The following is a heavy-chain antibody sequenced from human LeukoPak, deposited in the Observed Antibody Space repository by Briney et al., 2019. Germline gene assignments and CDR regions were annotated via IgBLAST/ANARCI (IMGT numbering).Heavy chain of an antibody. V-gene: IGHV1-2*02. D-gene: IGHD3-9*01. Sequence: GASVKVSCKASGHTFTGYYMHWVRQAPGQGLEWMGWINPNSGGTNYAQKFQGRVTMTRDTSLSTAYMELSRLRSDDTAVYYCAREPTYYDILTGYNFFDYWGQGTLVTVSS. J-gene: IGHJ4*02. CDR3: AREPTYYDILTGYNFFDY. CDR1: GHTFTGYY. CDR2: INPNSGGT.